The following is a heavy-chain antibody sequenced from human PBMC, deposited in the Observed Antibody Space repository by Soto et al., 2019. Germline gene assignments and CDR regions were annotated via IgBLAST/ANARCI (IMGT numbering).Heavy chain of an antibody. CDR1: GGSISSGGYS. Sequence: QLQLQESGSGLVKPPQTLSLTCAVSGGSISSGGYSWSWIRQPPGKGLEWIGYIYHSGSTYYNPSLKSRVTISVDRSKNQFSLKLSSVTAADPAVYYCASAGGLGAVAADYWGQGTLVTVSS. D-gene: IGHD6-19*01. V-gene: IGHV4-30-2*01. J-gene: IGHJ4*02. CDR2: IYHSGST. CDR3: ASAGGLGAVAADY.